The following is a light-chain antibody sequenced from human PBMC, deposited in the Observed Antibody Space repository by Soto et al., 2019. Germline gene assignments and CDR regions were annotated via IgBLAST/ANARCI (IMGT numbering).Light chain of an antibody. Sequence: RVTIPCRASQAISSYLDWYQQKPGKGPKLLIHAASTLQSGVPLRFSGSGSGTEFTLTISSLQPEDFATYYCLQLNSYPLTFGGGTKVDIK. V-gene: IGKV1-9*01. CDR2: AAS. CDR1: QAISSY. J-gene: IGKJ4*01. CDR3: LQLNSYPLT.